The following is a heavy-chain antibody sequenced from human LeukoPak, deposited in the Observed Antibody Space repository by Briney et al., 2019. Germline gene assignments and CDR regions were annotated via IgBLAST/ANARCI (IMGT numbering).Heavy chain of an antibody. CDR1: GYSISSGYY. D-gene: IGHD3-3*01. Sequence: SETLSLTCTVSGYSISSGYYWGWIRQPPGKGLEWIGYIYYSGSTNYNPSLKSRVTISVDTSKNQFSLKLSSVTAADTAVYYCARKVGDFWSGYHLDYWGQGTLVTVSS. CDR3: ARKVGDFWSGYHLDY. V-gene: IGHV4-61*01. J-gene: IGHJ4*02. CDR2: IYYSGST.